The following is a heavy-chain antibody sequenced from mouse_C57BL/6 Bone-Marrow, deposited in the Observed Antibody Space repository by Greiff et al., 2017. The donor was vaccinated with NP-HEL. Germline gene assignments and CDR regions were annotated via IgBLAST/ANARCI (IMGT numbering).Heavy chain of an antibody. CDR3: AHYGSRGPNWYFDV. CDR1: GYTFTSYW. V-gene: IGHV1-52*01. Sequence: QVQLQQPGAELVRPGSSVKLSCKASGYTFTSYWMHWVKQRPIQGLEWIGNIDPSDSETHYNQKFKDKATLTVDKSSSTAYMQLSSLTSEDSAVYYCAHYGSRGPNWYFDVWGTGTTVTVSS. J-gene: IGHJ1*03. D-gene: IGHD1-1*01. CDR2: IDPSDSET.